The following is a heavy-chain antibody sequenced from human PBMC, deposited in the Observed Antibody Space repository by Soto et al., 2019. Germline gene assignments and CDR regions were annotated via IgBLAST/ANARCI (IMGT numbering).Heavy chain of an antibody. CDR1: GFTFSSYA. D-gene: IGHD1-20*01. J-gene: IGHJ5*02. Sequence: EVQLLESGGGLVQPGGSLRLSCAASGFTFSSYAMSWVRQAPGKGLEWVSAISGSGGSTYYADSVKGRFTISRDNSKNTLYLQMNSLRAEDTAVYYCAKDPRAVTRTTGWFDPWGQGTLVTVSS. CDR2: ISGSGGST. CDR3: AKDPRAVTRTTGWFDP. V-gene: IGHV3-23*01.